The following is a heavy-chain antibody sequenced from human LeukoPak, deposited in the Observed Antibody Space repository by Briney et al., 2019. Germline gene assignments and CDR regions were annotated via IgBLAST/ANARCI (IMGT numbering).Heavy chain of an antibody. CDR3: ACSWYGNWFDP. Sequence: GGSLRLSCAASGFTVSSNYMSWVRQAPGKGLEWVSVIYSGGNTYYADSMKGRFTISRDNSNNTLYLQMNSLRAEDTAVYYCACSWYGNWFDPWGQGTLVTVSS. CDR1: GFTVSSNY. V-gene: IGHV3-53*01. CDR2: IYSGGNT. D-gene: IGHD6-13*01. J-gene: IGHJ5*02.